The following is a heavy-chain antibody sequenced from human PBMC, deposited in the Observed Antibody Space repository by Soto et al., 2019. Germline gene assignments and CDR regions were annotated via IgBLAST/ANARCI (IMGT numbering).Heavy chain of an antibody. V-gene: IGHV3-21*05. CDR1: GFPFSNYC. CDR2: ISSSSSYT. D-gene: IGHD3-22*01. CDR3: ARGGFDSSGYDFDY. J-gene: IGHJ4*02. Sequence: GGSLRLSCAASGFPFSNYCMHWVRQAPGKGLEWVSYISSSSSYTNYADSVKGRFTISRDNAKNSLYLQMNSLRAEDTAVYYSARGGFDSSGYDFDYWGQGTLVTVSS.